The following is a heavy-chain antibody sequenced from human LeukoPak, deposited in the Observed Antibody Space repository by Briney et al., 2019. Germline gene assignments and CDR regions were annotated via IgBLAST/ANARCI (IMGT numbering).Heavy chain of an antibody. CDR1: RYTLTELS. CDR2: FDPEVGET. D-gene: IGHD6-6*01. V-gene: IGHV1-24*01. Sequence: ASVKFSCKVSRYTLTELSMRWVRQATGKGLGWIGGFDPEVGETIYAQKFQGRVTITADKSTSAAYMELSSLRSEDTAVYYCARVRTYAGMLRSEEQLVEEFDYWGQGTLVTVSS. CDR3: ARVRTYAGMLRSEEQLVEEFDY. J-gene: IGHJ4*02.